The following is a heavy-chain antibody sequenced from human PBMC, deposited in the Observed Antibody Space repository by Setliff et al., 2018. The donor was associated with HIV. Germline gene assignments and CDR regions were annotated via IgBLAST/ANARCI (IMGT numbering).Heavy chain of an antibody. CDR3: AIGSSSWYLQTDAFDI. D-gene: IGHD6-13*01. CDR2: MNPNSGNT. J-gene: IGHJ3*02. Sequence: GASVKVSCKASGYTFSSYGISWVRQAPGQGLEWMGWMNPNSGNTGYAQKFQGRVTMTRNTSISTAYMELSSLRSEDTAVYYCAIGSSSWYLQTDAFDIWGQGTMVTVS. V-gene: IGHV1-8*02. CDR1: GYTFSSYG.